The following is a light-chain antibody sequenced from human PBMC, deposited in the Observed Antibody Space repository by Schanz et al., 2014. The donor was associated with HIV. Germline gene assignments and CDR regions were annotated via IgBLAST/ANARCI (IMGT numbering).Light chain of an antibody. J-gene: IGKJ1*01. Sequence: DIQMTQSPSSLSASVGDRVTITCRASQGISSSLAWYQQKPGKAPKLLIYGASTLQSGVPSRFSGSGSGTEFTLTISSLQPEDFATYYCQQYNSYSTFGQGTKVEIK. CDR1: QGISSS. CDR2: GAS. CDR3: QQYNSYST. V-gene: IGKV1-9*01.